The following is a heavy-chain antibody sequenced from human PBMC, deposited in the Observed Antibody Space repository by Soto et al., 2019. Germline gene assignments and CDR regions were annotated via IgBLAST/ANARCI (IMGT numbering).Heavy chain of an antibody. Sequence: XVKVSCKASGGTFSSYAISWVRQAPGQGLEWMGGIIPISGTANYAQKFQGRVTITADESTSTAYMELSSLRSEDTAVYYCARKPVYDSSGYYLDSWGQGTLATVSS. CDR1: GGTFSSYA. CDR2: IIPISGTA. D-gene: IGHD3-22*01. CDR3: ARKPVYDSSGYYLDS. V-gene: IGHV1-69*13. J-gene: IGHJ4*02.